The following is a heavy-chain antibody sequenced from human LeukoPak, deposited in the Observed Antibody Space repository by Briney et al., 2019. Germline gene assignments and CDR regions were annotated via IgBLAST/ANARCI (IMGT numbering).Heavy chain of an antibody. CDR1: GYTFTSYG. V-gene: IGHV1-18*01. CDR3: AREPLPVYSYGTRFDY. CDR2: ISAYNGNT. J-gene: IGHJ4*02. D-gene: IGHD5-18*01. Sequence: ASVKVSCKASGYTFTSYGISWVRQAPGQGLEWMGWISAYNGNTNYAQKLQGRVTMTTDTSTSTAYMELRSLRSDDTAVYYCAREPLPVYSYGTRFDYWGQGTLVTVSS.